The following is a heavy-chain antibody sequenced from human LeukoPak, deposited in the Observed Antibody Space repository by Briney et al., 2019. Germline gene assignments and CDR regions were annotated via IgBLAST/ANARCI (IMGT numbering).Heavy chain of an antibody. J-gene: IGHJ4*02. V-gene: IGHV3-30*18. Sequence: GGSLRLSSAASGFTFSSYGMHWVRQAPGKGLEWVAVISYDGSNKYYADSVKGRFTISRDNSKNTLYLQMNSLRAEDTAVYYCAKGHYGSGSWDYWGQGTLVTVSS. CDR2: ISYDGSNK. CDR1: GFTFSSYG. CDR3: AKGHYGSGSWDY. D-gene: IGHD3-10*01.